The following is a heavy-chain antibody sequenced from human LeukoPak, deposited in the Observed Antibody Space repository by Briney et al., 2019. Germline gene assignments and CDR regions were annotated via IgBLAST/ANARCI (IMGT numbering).Heavy chain of an antibody. D-gene: IGHD6-6*01. CDR2: INHSGST. V-gene: IGHV4-34*01. CDR1: GGSFSGYY. J-gene: IGHJ4*02. Sequence: SETLSLTCAVYGGSFSGYYWSWIRQPPGKGLEWIGEINHSGSTNYNPSLKSRVTISVDTSKNQFSLKLSSVTAADTAVYYCARGWASGESRSSSHFDYWGQGTLVTVSS. CDR3: ARGWASGESRSSSHFDY.